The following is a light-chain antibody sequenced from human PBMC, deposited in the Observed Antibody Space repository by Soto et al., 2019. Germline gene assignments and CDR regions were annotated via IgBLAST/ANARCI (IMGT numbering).Light chain of an antibody. CDR2: ASS. CDR3: QQSYSLLGT. V-gene: IGKV1-39*01. J-gene: IGKJ5*01. CDR1: PSVSSY. Sequence: DIQMPQSPASLSASVGDKVTITCRASPSVSSYLNWYQQKPGKAPKLLIYASSSLQSGVPSRFSGSGSGTDFTLTINSLQPEDFATYYCQQSYSLLGTFGQGTRLEIK.